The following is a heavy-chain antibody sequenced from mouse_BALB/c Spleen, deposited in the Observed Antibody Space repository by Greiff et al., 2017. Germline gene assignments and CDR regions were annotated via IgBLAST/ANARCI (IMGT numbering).Heavy chain of an antibody. J-gene: IGHJ2*01. D-gene: IGHD2-4*01. CDR1: GFTFSSYA. CDR2: ISSGGST. V-gene: IGHV5-6-5*01. CDR3: ARRDYAYFDY. Sequence: EVHLVESGGGLVKPGGSLKLSCAASGFTFSSYAMSWVRQTPEKRLEWVASISSGGSTYYPDSVKGRFTISRDNARNILYLQMSSLRSEDTAMYYCARRDYAYFDYWGQGTTLTVSS.